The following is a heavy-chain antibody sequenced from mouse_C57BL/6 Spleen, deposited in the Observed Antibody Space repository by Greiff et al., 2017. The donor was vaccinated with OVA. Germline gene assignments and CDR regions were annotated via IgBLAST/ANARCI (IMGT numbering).Heavy chain of an antibody. D-gene: IGHD1-1*01. Sequence: EVKLMESGPGLVKPSQSLSLTCSVTGYSITSGYYWNWIRQFPGNKLEWMGYISYDGSNNYNPSLKNRSSITRDTSKNQFFLKLNSVTTEDTATYYCARRGLRFGYFDVWGTGTTVTVSS. V-gene: IGHV3-6*01. CDR3: ARRGLRFGYFDV. CDR1: GYSITSGYY. CDR2: ISYDGSN. J-gene: IGHJ1*03.